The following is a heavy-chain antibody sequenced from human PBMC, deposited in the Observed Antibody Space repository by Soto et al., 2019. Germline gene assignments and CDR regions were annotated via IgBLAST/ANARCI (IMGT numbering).Heavy chain of an antibody. CDR3: PKAQNVFRRVSYSYPREF. CDR1: GGSVSSESHY. Sequence: KPSETLSLTCTASGGSVSSESHYWSWIRQTPGKGLEWIGYIYYTGSTNYNPSPKGRVTMSVDTSRDQVSLRLRSVTRADTAVYYVPKAQNVFRRVSYSYPREFWAKGTRSPSPQ. D-gene: IGHD2-21*01. CDR2: IYYTGST. J-gene: IGHJ6*04. V-gene: IGHV4-61*01.